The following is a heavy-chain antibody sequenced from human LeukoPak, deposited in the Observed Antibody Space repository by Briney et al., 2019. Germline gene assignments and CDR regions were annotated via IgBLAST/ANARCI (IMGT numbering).Heavy chain of an antibody. CDR1: GFTFSSYS. CDR3: AKTYSYGYFDY. V-gene: IGHV3-21*01. D-gene: IGHD5-18*01. Sequence: GGSLRLSCAASGFTFSSYSMNWVRQAPGKGLEWVSSISSSSSYIYYADSVKGRFTISRDNSKNTLYLQMNSLRAEDTAVYYCAKTYSYGYFDYWGQGTLVTVSS. J-gene: IGHJ4*02. CDR2: ISSSSSYI.